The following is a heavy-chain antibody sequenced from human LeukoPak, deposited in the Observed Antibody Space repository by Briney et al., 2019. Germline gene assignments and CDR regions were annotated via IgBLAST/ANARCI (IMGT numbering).Heavy chain of an antibody. V-gene: IGHV4-39*01. CDR2: IYYSGRT. D-gene: IGHD3-22*01. J-gene: IGHJ1*01. CDR1: GDSVSRSDSY. CDR3: ARRRYYDGSGYLE. Sequence: SETLSLTCSVSGDSVSRSDSYWDWIRQSPGKGLEWIGTIYYSGRTYYSPSLKSRVTMSVDPSNNHFSLNLRSVTAADTAVYYCARRRYYDGSGYLEWGQGTLLSVSS.